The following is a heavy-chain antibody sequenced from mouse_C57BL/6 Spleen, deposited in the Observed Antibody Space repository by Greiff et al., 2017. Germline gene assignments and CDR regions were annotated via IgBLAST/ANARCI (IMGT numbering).Heavy chain of an antibody. Sequence: VKLVESGPGLVAPSQSLSITCTVSGFSLTSYAISWVRQPPGKGLEWLGVIWTGGGTNYNSALKSRLSISKDNSKSQVFLKMNSLQTDDTARYYCARNDYYGSSEGDWYFDVWGTGTTVTVSS. CDR2: IWTGGGT. CDR1: GFSLTSYA. J-gene: IGHJ1*03. D-gene: IGHD1-1*01. V-gene: IGHV2-9-1*01. CDR3: ARNDYYGSSEGDWYFDV.